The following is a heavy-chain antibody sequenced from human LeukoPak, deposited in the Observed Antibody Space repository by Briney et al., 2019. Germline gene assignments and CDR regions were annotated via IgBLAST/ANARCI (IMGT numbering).Heavy chain of an antibody. CDR1: GGSISSYY. CDR3: ARDQYSSSAVNWFDP. Sequence: SETLSLTCTVSGGSISSYYWNWIRQPPGKGLEWIGYIYYSGSTNYNPSLKSRVTISVDTSKNQFSLKLSSVTAADTAVYYCARDQYSSSAVNWFDPWGQGTLVTVSS. J-gene: IGHJ5*02. CDR2: IYYSGST. D-gene: IGHD6-6*01. V-gene: IGHV4-59*01.